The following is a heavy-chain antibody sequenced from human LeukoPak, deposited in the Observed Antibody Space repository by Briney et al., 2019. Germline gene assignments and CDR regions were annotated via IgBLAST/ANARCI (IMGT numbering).Heavy chain of an antibody. CDR2: IRYDGSNK. V-gene: IGHV3-30*02. Sequence: PGGSLRLSCAASGFTFSSYGMHWVRQAPGKGLEWVAFIRYDGSNKYYADSVKGRFTISRDNSKNTLYLQMNSLRAEDTAVYYCAKDRPRGDYGSGSKDYWGQGTLVTVSS. CDR1: GFTFSSYG. D-gene: IGHD3-10*01. CDR3: AKDRPRGDYGSGSKDY. J-gene: IGHJ4*02.